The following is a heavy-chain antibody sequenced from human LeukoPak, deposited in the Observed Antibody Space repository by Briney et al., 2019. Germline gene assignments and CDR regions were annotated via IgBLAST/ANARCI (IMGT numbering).Heavy chain of an antibody. J-gene: IGHJ4*02. D-gene: IGHD4-17*01. Sequence: PGGSLRLSCAASGFTFSNYWMHWVRPAPGKGLVWVSRINRDGRSTNYADSVKGRFTISRDNAKNTVFLQMNSLRAEDTAVYYCALPLRDGDFYFDDWGQGALVTVSS. V-gene: IGHV3-74*01. CDR2: INRDGRST. CDR3: ALPLRDGDFYFDD. CDR1: GFTFSNYW.